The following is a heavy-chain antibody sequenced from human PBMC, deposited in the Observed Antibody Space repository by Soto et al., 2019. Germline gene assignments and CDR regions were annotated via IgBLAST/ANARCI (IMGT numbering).Heavy chain of an antibody. V-gene: IGHV2-5*02. CDR1: GFSLSTSGVG. D-gene: IGHD6-6*01. CDR2: IYWDDDK. CDR3: AHSRPPRLLDH. Sequence: QITLKESGPTLVKPTQTLTLTCTFSGFSLSTSGVGVGWIRQPPGKALEWLALIYWDDDKRYSPSPNSRLTIPKDTPKNHVVLTITTIDPVDTATYYCAHSRPPRLLDHWGQGTLVTVSS. J-gene: IGHJ4*02.